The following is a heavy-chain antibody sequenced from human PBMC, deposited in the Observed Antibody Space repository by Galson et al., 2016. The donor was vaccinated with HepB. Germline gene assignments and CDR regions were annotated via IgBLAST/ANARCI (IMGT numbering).Heavy chain of an antibody. D-gene: IGHD6-19*01. V-gene: IGHV1-46*01. CDR1: GYTFSSHY. J-gene: IGHJ6*02. CDR3: ARDSSDWSLPSGLYGVDV. Sequence: SVKVSCKASGYTFSSHYMHWVRQAPGEGLEWMGVINTSSGRTNNAQRFQGRVSMTRDTSTNTVYMELTSLRAEDTAIYYCARDSSDWSLPSGLYGVDVWGPGTTVSVSS. CDR2: INTSSGRT.